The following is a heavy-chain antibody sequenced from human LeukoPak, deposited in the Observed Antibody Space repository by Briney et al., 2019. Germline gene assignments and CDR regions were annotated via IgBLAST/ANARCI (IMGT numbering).Heavy chain of an antibody. CDR2: ISGSGGST. V-gene: IGHV3-23*01. CDR1: GFSLSDAW. J-gene: IGHJ4*02. D-gene: IGHD4-11*01. CDR3: AKDNSNYVFGYDY. Sequence: GGSLRLSCAASGFSLSDAWMNWVRQAPGKGLEWVSAISGSGGSTYYADSVKGRFTISRDNSKNTLYLQMNSLRAEDTAVYYCAKDNSNYVFGYDYWGQGTLVTVSS.